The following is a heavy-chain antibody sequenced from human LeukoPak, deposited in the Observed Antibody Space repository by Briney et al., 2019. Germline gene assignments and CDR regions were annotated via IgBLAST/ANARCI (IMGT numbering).Heavy chain of an antibody. CDR2: ISYDGSNK. CDR1: GFTFSSYG. CDR3: ARDRGSYYIDF. V-gene: IGHV3-30*03. J-gene: IGHJ4*02. D-gene: IGHD1-1*01. Sequence: GGSLRLSCAASGFTFSSYGMHWVRQAPGKGLEWVAVISYDGSNKYYADSVKGRFTFPRDNSKNTLSLQMDSLRAEDTALYYCARDRGSYYIDFWGQGTPVTVSS.